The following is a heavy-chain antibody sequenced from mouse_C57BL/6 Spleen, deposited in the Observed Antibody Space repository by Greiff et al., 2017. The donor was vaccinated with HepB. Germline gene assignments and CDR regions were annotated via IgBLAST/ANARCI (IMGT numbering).Heavy chain of an antibody. D-gene: IGHD4-1*01. V-gene: IGHV1-63*01. J-gene: IGHJ2*01. CDR3: ARGGGTPLYYFDY. Sequence: QVQLQQSGAELVRPGTSVKMSCKASGYTFTNYWIGWAKQRPGHGLEWIGDIYPGGGYTNYNEKFKGKATLTADKSSSTAYMQFSSLTSEDSAIYYCARGGGTPLYYFDYWGQGTTLTVSS. CDR1: GYTFTNYW. CDR2: IYPGGGYT.